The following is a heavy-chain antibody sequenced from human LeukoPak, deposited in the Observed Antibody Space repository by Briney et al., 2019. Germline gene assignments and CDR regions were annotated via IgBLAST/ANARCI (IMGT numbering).Heavy chain of an antibody. CDR3: VRDMGRESIFDY. CDR2: ISKGSGYI. V-gene: IGHV3-21*01. CDR1: GFTFSSYA. Sequence: GGSLRLSCAASGFTFSSYAMSWVRQAPGKGLEWVSSISKGSGYIYQTDSVKGRFTISRDNAKNSLFLEMNSLRVEDTAVYYCVRDMGRESIFDYWGQGTLVTVSS. J-gene: IGHJ4*02.